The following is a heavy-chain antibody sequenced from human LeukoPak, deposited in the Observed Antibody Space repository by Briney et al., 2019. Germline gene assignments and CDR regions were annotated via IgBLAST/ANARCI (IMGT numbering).Heavy chain of an antibody. CDR2: ISSSGDII. J-gene: IGHJ4*02. V-gene: IGHV3-48*03. CDR3: ASGVVPTDYFDY. Sequence: GGSLRLSCAASGFIFSSYEMNWVRQAPGKGLEWLSYISSSGDIIYYADSVKGRFTISRDNAKNSLYLQMNSLRAEDTAVYYCASGVVPTDYFDYWGQGTLVTVSS. D-gene: IGHD2-2*01. CDR1: GFIFSSYE.